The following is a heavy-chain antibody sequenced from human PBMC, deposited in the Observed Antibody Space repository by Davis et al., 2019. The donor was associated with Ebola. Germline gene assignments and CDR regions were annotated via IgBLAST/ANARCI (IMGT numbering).Heavy chain of an antibody. CDR2: ITNSGSHI. CDR1: GFTFSNYN. CDR3: ARDGYDFWSGYYFHGMDV. Sequence: GGSLRLSCAASGFTFSNYNMNWVRQAPGKGLEWVSSITNSGSHIYYADSVKGRFTISRDNAKNSLYLQMNSLRAEDTAVYYCARDGYDFWSGYYFHGMDVWGQGTPVTVSS. V-gene: IGHV3-21*01. J-gene: IGHJ6*02. D-gene: IGHD3-3*01.